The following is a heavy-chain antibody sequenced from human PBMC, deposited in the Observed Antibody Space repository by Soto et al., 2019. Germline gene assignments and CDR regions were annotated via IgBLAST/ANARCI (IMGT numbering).Heavy chain of an antibody. CDR2: ISGSGGST. CDR3: AKDHAPTSGGVQLERRPVVRPPSAPDAFDI. D-gene: IGHD1-1*01. Sequence: GGSLSLSCAASGFTFSSYAMSWVRQAPGKGLGWVSAISGSGGSTYYADSVKGRFTISRDNSKNTLYLQMNSLRAEDTAVYYCAKDHAPTSGGVQLERRPVVRPPSAPDAFDIWGQGTMVTVSS. CDR1: GFTFSSYA. V-gene: IGHV3-23*01. J-gene: IGHJ3*02.